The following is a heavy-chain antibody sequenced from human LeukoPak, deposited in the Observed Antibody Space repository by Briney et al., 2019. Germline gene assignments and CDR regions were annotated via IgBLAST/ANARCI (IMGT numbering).Heavy chain of an antibody. Sequence: RASVKVSCKVSGYTLTELSMHWVRQAPGKGLEWMGGFDPEDGETIYAQKFQGRVTMTEDTSTDTAYMELSSLRSEDTAVYYCATAPSGSTNYYYGMDVWGQGTTVTVSS. CDR2: FDPEDGET. CDR3: ATAPSGSTNYYYGMDV. J-gene: IGHJ6*02. V-gene: IGHV1-24*01. CDR1: GYTLTELS. D-gene: IGHD2-2*01.